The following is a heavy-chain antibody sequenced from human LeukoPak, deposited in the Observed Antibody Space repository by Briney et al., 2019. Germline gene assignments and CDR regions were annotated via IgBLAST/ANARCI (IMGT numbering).Heavy chain of an antibody. CDR1: GFTFSSYA. Sequence: PGGSLRLSCAASGFTFSSYAMSWVRQAPGKGLEWVSSISVSGDSTYYADSVKGRFTISRDDSRNTVFLQMNSLRADDTAVYYCAKRHRSGVAAPYFGYWGQGTLVTASS. J-gene: IGHJ4*02. D-gene: IGHD6-6*01. CDR2: ISVSGDST. CDR3: AKRHRSGVAAPYFGY. V-gene: IGHV3-23*01.